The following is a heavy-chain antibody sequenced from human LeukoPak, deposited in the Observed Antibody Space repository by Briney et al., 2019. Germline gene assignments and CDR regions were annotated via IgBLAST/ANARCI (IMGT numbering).Heavy chain of an antibody. D-gene: IGHD3-10*01. V-gene: IGHV1-8*03. CDR3: SRRHFYGSGSYFSFDY. CDR1: GYPFTTYD. J-gene: IGHJ4*02. CDR2: MNPNSGNT. Sequence: ASVKVSCKASGYPFTTYDINWVRQATGQGLEGMGWMNPNSGNTGYAQKFQGRVTITRNTSINTAYMELSSLRSEDTAVYYCSRRHFYGSGSYFSFDYWGQGTLVTVSS.